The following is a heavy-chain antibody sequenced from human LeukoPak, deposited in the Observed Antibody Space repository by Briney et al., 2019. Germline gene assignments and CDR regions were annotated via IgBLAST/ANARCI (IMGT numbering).Heavy chain of an antibody. Sequence: SETLSLTCTVSGGSISSYYWSWIRQHPGKGLEWIGYIYYSGSTYYNPSLKSRVTISVDTSKNQFSLKLSSVTAADTAVYYCARGGLYGDYEGPHFDYWGQGTLVTVSS. J-gene: IGHJ4*02. V-gene: IGHV4-59*06. CDR1: GGSISSYY. CDR3: ARGGLYGDYEGPHFDY. D-gene: IGHD4-17*01. CDR2: IYYSGST.